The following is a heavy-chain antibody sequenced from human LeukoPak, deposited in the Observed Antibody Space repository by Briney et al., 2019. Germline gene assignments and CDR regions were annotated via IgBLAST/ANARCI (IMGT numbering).Heavy chain of an antibody. CDR1: GFTFSRFT. J-gene: IGHJ6*02. CDR3: ARGGPASPYYYYGMDV. V-gene: IGHV3-48*01. CDR2: ISSGRTI. D-gene: IGHD2-2*01. Sequence: GGSLRLSCAAPGFTFSRFTMTWVRQAPGKGLEWVSYISSGRTIYYADSVKGRFTISRDNSKNTLYLQMSSLRAEDTAVYYCARGGPASPYYYYGMDVWGQGTTVTVSS.